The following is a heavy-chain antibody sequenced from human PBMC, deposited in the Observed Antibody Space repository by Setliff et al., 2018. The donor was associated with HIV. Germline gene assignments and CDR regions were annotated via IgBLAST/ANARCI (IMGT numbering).Heavy chain of an antibody. V-gene: IGHV1-69*05. CDR2: IIPIFGTA. Sequence: GASVKVSCKASGDTFSSYAISWVRQAPGQGLEWMGGIIPIFGTANYAQKFQGRVTITTDESTSTAYMELSSLRSEDTAVYYCARAIYGGPYYFDYWGQGTLVTVSS. D-gene: IGHD4-17*01. CDR3: ARAIYGGPYYFDY. CDR1: GDTFSSYA. J-gene: IGHJ4*02.